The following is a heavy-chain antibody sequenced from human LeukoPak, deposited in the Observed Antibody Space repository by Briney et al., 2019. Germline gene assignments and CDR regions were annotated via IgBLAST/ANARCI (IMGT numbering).Heavy chain of an antibody. J-gene: IGHJ4*02. CDR2: ISYDGSNK. D-gene: IGHD5-24*01. V-gene: IGHV3-30*18. CDR1: GFTFSSYG. Sequence: GGSLRLSCAASGFTFSSYGMHWVRRAPGKGLEWVAVISYDGSNKYYADSVKGRFTISRDNSKNTLYLQMNSLGDEDTAVYYCAKLQSDLFDYWGQGTLVTVSS. CDR3: AKLQSDLFDY.